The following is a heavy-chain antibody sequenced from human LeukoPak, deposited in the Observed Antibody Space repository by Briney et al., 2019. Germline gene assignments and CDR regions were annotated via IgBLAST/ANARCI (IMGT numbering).Heavy chain of an antibody. CDR2: ISAYNGNT. D-gene: IGHD6-19*01. CDR3: ARRVAVARRDAFDI. Sequence: GASVKVSCKASGYTLTSYGISWVRQAPGQGLEWMGWISAYNGNTNYAQKLQGRVTMTTDTSTSTAYMELRSLRSDDTAVYYCARRVAVARRDAFDIWGQGTMVTVSS. J-gene: IGHJ3*02. CDR1: GYTLTSYG. V-gene: IGHV1-18*01.